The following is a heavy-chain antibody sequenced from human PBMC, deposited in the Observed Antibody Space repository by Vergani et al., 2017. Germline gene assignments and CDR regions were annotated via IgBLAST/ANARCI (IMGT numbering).Heavy chain of an antibody. V-gene: IGHV4-34*01. CDR3: VGLGYCSGGSCYLDY. J-gene: IGHJ4*02. CDR2: INHSGST. Sequence: QVQLQQWGAGLLKPSETLSLTCAVYGGSFSGYYWSWIRQPPGKGLEWIGEINHSGSTNYNPSLKSRVTISVDTSKNQVSLKLSSVTAADTAVYYCVGLGYCSGGSCYLDYWGQGTLVTVSS. D-gene: IGHD2-15*01. CDR1: GGSFSGYY.